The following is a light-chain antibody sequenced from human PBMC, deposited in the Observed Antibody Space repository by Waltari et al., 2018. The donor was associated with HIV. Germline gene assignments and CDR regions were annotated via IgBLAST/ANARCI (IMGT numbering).Light chain of an antibody. J-gene: IGLJ1*01. CDR1: ALPSQY. V-gene: IGLV3-25*03. CDR3: QSADTSGSYV. CDR2: KDT. Sequence: SFELTQPPSVSVSPGQTAKITSPGDALPSQYSYWYQQKPGQAPMLIIYKDTERPSGIPERFSGSSSGTMVTLTINGVQAEDEADYYCQSADTSGSYVFGPGTRVTVI.